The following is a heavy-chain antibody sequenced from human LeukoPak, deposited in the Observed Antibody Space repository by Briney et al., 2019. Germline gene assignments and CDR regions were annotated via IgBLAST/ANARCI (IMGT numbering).Heavy chain of an antibody. V-gene: IGHV4-4*07. J-gene: IGHJ3*02. CDR2: IYISGST. CDR1: DGPISSYY. Sequence: PETLSLTCTVSDGPISSYYWSWIRQPAGKGLEWIGRIYISGSTDYNPSLKSRVTMSVDKSKNQFSLKLTSVTAADAAVYFCARVLHGFDTFDIWGQGTMVTVSS. CDR3: ARVLHGFDTFDI.